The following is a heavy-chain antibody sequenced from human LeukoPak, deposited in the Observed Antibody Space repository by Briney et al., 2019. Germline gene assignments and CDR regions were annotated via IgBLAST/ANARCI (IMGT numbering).Heavy chain of an antibody. CDR1: GFTFSSYA. Sequence: GGSLRLSCAAPGFTFSSYAMHWVRQAPGKGLEWVAFMSFDGSNKYADSVKGRFTISRDNSKNTLCLEMNSLRTEDTAAYYCARGFGSGSYLIDHWGQGTLVTVSS. J-gene: IGHJ4*02. V-gene: IGHV3-30-3*01. CDR2: MSFDGSNK. D-gene: IGHD3-10*01. CDR3: ARGFGSGSYLIDH.